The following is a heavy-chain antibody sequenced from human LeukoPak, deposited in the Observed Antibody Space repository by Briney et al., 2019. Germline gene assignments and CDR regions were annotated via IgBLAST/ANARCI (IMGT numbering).Heavy chain of an antibody. Sequence: GGSLRLSCAASGFTFSSYSMNWVRQAPGKGLEWVSSISSSSSYIYYADSVKGRFTISRDNAKNSLYLQMNSLRAEDTAVYYCARDQGGRITMVRGVIGPYFDYWGQGTLVTVSS. D-gene: IGHD3-10*01. CDR1: GFTFSSYS. CDR3: ARDQGGRITMVRGVIGPYFDY. CDR2: ISSSSSYI. V-gene: IGHV3-21*01. J-gene: IGHJ4*02.